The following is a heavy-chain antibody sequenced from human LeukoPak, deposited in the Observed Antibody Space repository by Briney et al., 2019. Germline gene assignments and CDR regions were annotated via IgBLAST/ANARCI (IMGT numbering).Heavy chain of an antibody. CDR1: GFTFSSYG. CDR2: IWYDGSNK. V-gene: IGHV3-33*06. J-gene: IGHJ4*02. CDR3: AKDRGQMEWLLIDY. Sequence: GRSLRLSCAAPGFTFSSYGMHWVRQAPGKGLEWVAVIWYDGSNKYYADSVKGRFTISRDNSKNTLYLQMNSLRAEDTAVYYCAKDRGQMEWLLIDYWGQGTLVTVSS. D-gene: IGHD3-3*01.